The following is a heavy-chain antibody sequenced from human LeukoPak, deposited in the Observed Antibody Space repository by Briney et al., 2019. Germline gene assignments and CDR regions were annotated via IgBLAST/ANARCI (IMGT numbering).Heavy chain of an antibody. D-gene: IGHD2-8*01. CDR2: INPNSGGT. CDR1: GYTFTGYY. V-gene: IGHV1-2*02. J-gene: IGHJ5*02. Sequence: GASVKVSCKASGYTFTGYYMHWVRQAPGQGLEWMGWINPNSGGTNYAQKFQGRVTMTRDTSISTAYMELSRLRSDDTAVYYWARLMSTATPEGPWGQGTLVSVSS. CDR3: ARLMSTATPEGP.